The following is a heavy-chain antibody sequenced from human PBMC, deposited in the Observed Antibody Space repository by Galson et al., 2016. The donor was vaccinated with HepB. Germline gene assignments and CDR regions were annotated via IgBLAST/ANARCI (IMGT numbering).Heavy chain of an antibody. D-gene: IGHD4-17*01. CDR2: ISYDGSNK. CDR1: GFTFSSYG. V-gene: IGHV3-30*18. CDR3: AKGYGRGYDL. Sequence: SLRLSCAASGFTFSSYGMHWVRQAPGKGLEWVAVISYDGSNKYYADSVKGRFTISRDNSKNTLYLQMNVLRAEDTAVYYCAKGYGRGYDLWGRGTLVTVSS. J-gene: IGHJ2*01.